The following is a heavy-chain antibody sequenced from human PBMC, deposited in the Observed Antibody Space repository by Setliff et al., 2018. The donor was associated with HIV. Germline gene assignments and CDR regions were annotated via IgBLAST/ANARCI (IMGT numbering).Heavy chain of an antibody. D-gene: IGHD3-3*01. CDR1: GGSFSGYY. V-gene: IGHV4-34*01. CDR2: INHSGST. J-gene: IGHJ5*02. CDR3: ARGFTIFGVGFSADPTGNWFDP. Sequence: PSETLSLTCAVYGGSFSGYYWSWIRQPPGKGLEWIGEINHSGSTNYNPSLKSRVTILVDTSKNQFSLKLSSVTAADTAVYYCARGFTIFGVGFSADPTGNWFDPWGQGTLVTSPQ.